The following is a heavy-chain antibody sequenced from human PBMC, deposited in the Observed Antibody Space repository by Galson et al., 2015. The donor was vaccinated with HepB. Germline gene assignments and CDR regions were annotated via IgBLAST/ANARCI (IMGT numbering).Heavy chain of an antibody. CDR3: AKVGANWDSDY. CDR2: INPNSGDT. V-gene: IGHV1-2*02. Sequence: SVKVSCKASGYTFTGYYMHWVRQAPGQGLEWMGWINPNSGDTNYAQKFQGRVTMTRDTSISTAYMELSRLRSDDTAVYYCAKVGANWDSDYWGQGTLVTVSS. J-gene: IGHJ4*02. CDR1: GYTFTGYY. D-gene: IGHD1-1*01.